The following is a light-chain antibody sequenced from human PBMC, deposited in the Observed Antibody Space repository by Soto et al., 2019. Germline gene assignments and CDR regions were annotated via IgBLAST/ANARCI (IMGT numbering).Light chain of an antibody. CDR2: DVN. CDR3: CSYTRTSNHYF. J-gene: IGLJ1*01. Sequence: QSALTQPRSVSGSPGQSVTISCTGTSSDVGGYNYVSWYQQHPGKAPKLMIYDVNKRPSGVPDRFSGSKSGNTASLTISGLQAEDEADYYCCSYTRTSNHYFFGSGTKVTVL. V-gene: IGLV2-11*01. CDR1: SSDVGGYNY.